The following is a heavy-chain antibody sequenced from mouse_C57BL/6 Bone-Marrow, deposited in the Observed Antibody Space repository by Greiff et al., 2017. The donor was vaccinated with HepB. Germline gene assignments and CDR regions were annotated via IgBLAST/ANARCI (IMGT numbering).Heavy chain of an antibody. Sequence: EVQLQQSGAELVRPGASVKLSCTASGFNIKDDYMHWVKQRPEQGLEWIGWIDPENGDTEYASKFQGKATITADTSSNTAYLQLSSLTSEDTAVYCCTTGYGSNWYFDVWGTGTTVTVSS. D-gene: IGHD1-1*01. CDR2: IDPENGDT. V-gene: IGHV14-4*01. CDR3: TTGYGSNWYFDV. J-gene: IGHJ1*03. CDR1: GFNIKDDY.